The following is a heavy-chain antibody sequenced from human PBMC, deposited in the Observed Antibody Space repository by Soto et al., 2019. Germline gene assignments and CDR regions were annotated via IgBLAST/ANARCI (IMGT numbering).Heavy chain of an antibody. Sequence: QVQLVESGGGVVQPGRSLRLSCAASGFTFSSYGMHWVRQAPGKGLEWVAVIWFDGSNKYYADSVKGRFTFSRDNSKNTLYLQMNSLRAEDTAVYYCARDRPGHSSGWLDYWGQGTLVTVSS. V-gene: IGHV3-33*01. CDR3: ARDRPGHSSGWLDY. J-gene: IGHJ4*02. CDR2: IWFDGSNK. D-gene: IGHD6-19*01. CDR1: GFTFSSYG.